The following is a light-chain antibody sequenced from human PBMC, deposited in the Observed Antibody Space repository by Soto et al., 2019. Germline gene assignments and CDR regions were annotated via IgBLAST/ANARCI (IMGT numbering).Light chain of an antibody. Sequence: QSALTQPPSASGSPGQSVTISCAGSNSDIGASNSVSWYQQHPGKAPKLLIPEVTKRPSGVPDRFSGSKSGNTASLTVSGLQAEDEADYYCGSKAGSNKHVVFGGGTKLTVL. J-gene: IGLJ2*01. CDR2: EVT. CDR1: NSDIGASNS. V-gene: IGLV2-8*01. CDR3: GSKAGSNKHVV.